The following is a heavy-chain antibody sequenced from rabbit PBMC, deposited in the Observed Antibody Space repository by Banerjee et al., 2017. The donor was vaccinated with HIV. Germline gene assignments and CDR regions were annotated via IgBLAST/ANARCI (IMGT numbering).Heavy chain of an antibody. J-gene: IGHJ4*01. CDR1: GFTLSSYW. CDR3: ARDLTGVTGWNFNL. V-gene: IGHV1S45*01. CDR2: IYTGSSGNT. Sequence: QEQLEESGGDLVKPGASLTLTCTASGFTLSSYWMWWIRQAPGKGLEWIACIYTGSSGNTYYASWAKGRFTISKTSSTTVTLQMTSLTAADTATYFCARDLTGVTGWNFNLWGQGTLVTVS. D-gene: IGHD7-1*01.